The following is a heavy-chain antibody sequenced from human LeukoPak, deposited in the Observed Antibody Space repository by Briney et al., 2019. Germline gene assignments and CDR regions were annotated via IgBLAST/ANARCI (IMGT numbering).Heavy chain of an antibody. D-gene: IGHD3-10*01. Sequence: PSETLSLTCTVSGGSISSYYWSWIRQPPGKGLEWIGYIYYSGSTYYNPSLKSRVTISVDTSKNQFSLKLSSVTAADTAVYYCARHFGYGDYYYMDVWGKGTTVTVSS. CDR3: ARHFGYGDYYYMDV. CDR2: IYYSGST. CDR1: GGSISSYY. J-gene: IGHJ6*03. V-gene: IGHV4-59*04.